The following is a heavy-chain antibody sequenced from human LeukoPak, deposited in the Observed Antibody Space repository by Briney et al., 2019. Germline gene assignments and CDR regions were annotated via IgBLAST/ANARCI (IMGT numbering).Heavy chain of an antibody. CDR3: ARVPATVTTVGAFDI. J-gene: IGHJ3*02. CDR2: IYPGDSDT. Sequence: GESLKISCKGSGYSFTSYWIGWVRQMPGKGLEWMGIIYPGDSDTRYSPSFQGQVTISADKSISTAYLQWSSLKASDTAMYYCARVPATVTTVGAFDIRGQGTMVTVSS. CDR1: GYSFTSYW. V-gene: IGHV5-51*01. D-gene: IGHD4-17*01.